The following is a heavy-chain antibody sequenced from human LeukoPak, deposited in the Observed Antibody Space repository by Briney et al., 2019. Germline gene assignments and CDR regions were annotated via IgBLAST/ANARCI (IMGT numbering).Heavy chain of an antibody. J-gene: IGHJ4*02. CDR1: GGTISSYY. CDR3: ARGDGYCSGGSCCPSD. CDR2: INHSGST. V-gene: IGHV4-34*01. Sequence: PSETLSLTCTVSGGTISSYYWSWIRQPPGKGLEWIGEINHSGSTNYNPSLKSRVTISVDTSKNQFSLKLSSVTAADTAVYYCARGDGYCSGGSCCPSDWGQGTLVTVSS. D-gene: IGHD2-15*01.